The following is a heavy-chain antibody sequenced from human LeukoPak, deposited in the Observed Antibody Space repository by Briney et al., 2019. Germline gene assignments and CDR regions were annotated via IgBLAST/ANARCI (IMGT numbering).Heavy chain of an antibody. J-gene: IGHJ4*02. CDR1: VYTFTSYV. V-gene: IGHV1-18*01. Sequence: ASVKVSCTASVYTFTSYVISCVLQAPGQGLEWMGWISAYNGNTNYAQKLQGRVTMTTDTSTSTAYMELRSLRSDDTAVYYCARAHPYYYDSSGYYPHYFDYWGQGTLVTVSS. CDR2: ISAYNGNT. CDR3: ARAHPYYYDSSGYYPHYFDY. D-gene: IGHD3-22*01.